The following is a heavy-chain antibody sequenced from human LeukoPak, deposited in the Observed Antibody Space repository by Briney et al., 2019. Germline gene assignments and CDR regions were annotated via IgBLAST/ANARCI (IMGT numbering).Heavy chain of an antibody. V-gene: IGHV4-31*03. Sequence: SETLSLTCTVSGGSISSGGYYWSWIRQHQGKGLEWIGYIHHSGSTYYNPSLKSRVIISVDTSKNQFSLKLNSVTAADTAVYYCASYGSGSYRFDPWGQGTLVTVSS. CDR3: ASYGSGSYRFDP. CDR1: GGSISSGGYY. CDR2: IHHSGST. J-gene: IGHJ5*02. D-gene: IGHD3-10*01.